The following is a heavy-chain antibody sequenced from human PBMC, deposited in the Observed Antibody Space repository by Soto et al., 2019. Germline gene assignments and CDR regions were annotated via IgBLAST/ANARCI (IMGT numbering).Heavy chain of an antibody. CDR3: ARYGYDYYSGMDV. J-gene: IGHJ6*02. CDR1: GYSIESGYY. D-gene: IGHD3-16*01. Sequence: PSETLSLTCSVSGYSIESGYYWGWIRQPPGTGLEWIGNIYHSGSTYYNPSLKNRVTISLDTSRNQFSLSLSSVTAADTAVYYCARYGYDYYSGMDVWGHGTSVTV. CDR2: IYHSGST. V-gene: IGHV4-38-2*01.